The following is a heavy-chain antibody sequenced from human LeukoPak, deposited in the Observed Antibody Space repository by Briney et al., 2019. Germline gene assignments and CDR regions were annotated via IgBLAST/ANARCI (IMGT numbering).Heavy chain of an antibody. Sequence: GGSLRLSCAASGFTFSSYWMHWVRQTPGKGLMWVSRIKSDGSSIGYADSVKGRFTISRDNAKNMLYLQMNSLRAEDTAVYYCARVGGVAGRAIDYWGQGTLVTVSS. J-gene: IGHJ4*02. CDR3: ARVGGVAGRAIDY. CDR2: IKSDGSSI. CDR1: GFTFSSYW. V-gene: IGHV3-74*01. D-gene: IGHD3-3*01.